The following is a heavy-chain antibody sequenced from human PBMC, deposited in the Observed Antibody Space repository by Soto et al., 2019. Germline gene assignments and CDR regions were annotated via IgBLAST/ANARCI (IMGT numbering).Heavy chain of an antibody. CDR2: IYYSGST. Sequence: PSETLSLTCTVSGGSISSYYWSWIRQPPGKGLEWIGYIYYSGSTNYNPSLKSRVTISVDTSKNQFSLKLSSVTAADTAVYYCARTLGYCRSTSCPKYYFDYWGQGTLVTVSS. J-gene: IGHJ4*02. D-gene: IGHD2-2*01. CDR1: GGSISSYY. V-gene: IGHV4-59*08. CDR3: ARTLGYCRSTSCPKYYFDY.